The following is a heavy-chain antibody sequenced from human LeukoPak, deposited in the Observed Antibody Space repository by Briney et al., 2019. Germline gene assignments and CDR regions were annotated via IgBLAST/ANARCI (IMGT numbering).Heavy chain of an antibody. CDR2: IKQDGSEK. CDR1: GFTFSSYW. Sequence: QPGGSLRLSCAASGFTFSSYWMSWVRQAPGKGLEWVANIKQDGSEKYYVDSVKGRFTISRDNAKNSLYLQMNSLRAEDTAVYYCARVGGSYQMNYFDYWGQGTLVTVSS. D-gene: IGHD1-26*01. J-gene: IGHJ4*02. CDR3: ARVGGSYQMNYFDY. V-gene: IGHV3-7*01.